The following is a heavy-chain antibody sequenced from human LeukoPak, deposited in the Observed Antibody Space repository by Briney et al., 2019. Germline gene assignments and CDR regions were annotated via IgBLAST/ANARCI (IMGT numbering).Heavy chain of an antibody. D-gene: IGHD2-2*02. CDR1: GGTFSSYA. J-gene: IGHJ4*02. CDR2: IIPIFGTA. V-gene: IGHV1-69*05. CDR3: ARVVPAAILADY. Sequence: SVKVSCKASGGTFSSYAISWVRQAPGQGLEWMGGIIPIFGTANYAQKFQGRVTITTDESTSTAYMELSSLRSEDTAVYYCARVVPAAILADYWGQGTLVTVSS.